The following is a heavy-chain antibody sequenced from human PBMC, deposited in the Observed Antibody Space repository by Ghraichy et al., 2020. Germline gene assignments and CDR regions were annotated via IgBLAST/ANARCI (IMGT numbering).Heavy chain of an antibody. J-gene: IGHJ6*02. V-gene: IGHV3-48*03. CDR3: ARDRVVVVPAAMGDYYYYGMDV. CDR2: ISSSGSTI. CDR1: GFTFSSYE. D-gene: IGHD2-2*01. Sequence: GGSLRLSCAASGFTFSSYEMNWVRQAPGKGLEWVSYISSSGSTIYYADSVKGRFTISRDNAKNSLYLQMNSLRAEDTAVYYCARDRVVVVPAAMGDYYYYGMDVWGQGTTVTVSS.